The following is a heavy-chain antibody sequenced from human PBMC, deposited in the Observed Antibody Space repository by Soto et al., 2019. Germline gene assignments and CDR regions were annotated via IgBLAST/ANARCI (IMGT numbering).Heavy chain of an antibody. Sequence: GGSLRLSCAASGFTFSSYWMSWVRQAPGKGLEWVANIKQDGSEKYYVDSVKGRFTISRDNAKNSLYLQMNSLRAEDTAVYYCARDVYSNSYYYYYYYGMDVWGQGTTVTVSS. V-gene: IGHV3-7*01. CDR3: ARDVYSNSYYYYYYYGMDV. D-gene: IGHD4-4*01. J-gene: IGHJ6*02. CDR1: GFTFSSYW. CDR2: IKQDGSEK.